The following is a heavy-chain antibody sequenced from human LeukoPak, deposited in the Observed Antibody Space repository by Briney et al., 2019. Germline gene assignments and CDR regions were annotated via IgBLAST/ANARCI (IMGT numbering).Heavy chain of an antibody. J-gene: IGHJ4*02. D-gene: IGHD6-13*01. CDR3: ARSSSWYGVDY. V-gene: IGHV3-53*01. Sequence: PGGSLRLSCAASGFTVSSNYMSWVRQAPGKGLEWVSVIYSGGSTYYADSVKGRFTISRDNSKNTLYLQMNSLRAEDTAVYYCARSSSWYGVDYWGQGTPVTVSS. CDR1: GFTVSSNY. CDR2: IYSGGST.